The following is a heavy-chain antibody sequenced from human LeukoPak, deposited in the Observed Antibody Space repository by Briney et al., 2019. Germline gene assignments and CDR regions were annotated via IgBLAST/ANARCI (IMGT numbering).Heavy chain of an antibody. CDR3: AAGRPWLPVDY. CDR1: GLTFRSYA. V-gene: IGHV3-23*01. CDR2: ISNSGNST. D-gene: IGHD3-10*01. Sequence: GGSLRLSCADSGLTFRSYAMSWVRQAPGKGLEWVPTISNSGNSTYYADSVKGRFTISRDNSKNTLYLQMNSLRVEDTAVYYCAAGRPWLPVDYWGQGTLVTVSS. J-gene: IGHJ4*02.